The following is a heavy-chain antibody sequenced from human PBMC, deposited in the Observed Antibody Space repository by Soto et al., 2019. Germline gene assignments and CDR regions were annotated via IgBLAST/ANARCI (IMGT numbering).Heavy chain of an antibody. D-gene: IGHD1-26*01. J-gene: IGHJ3*02. CDR3: ARVRAQSTYNAFDI. CDR1: GDSISSDFY. V-gene: IGHV4-38-2*01. Sequence: SETLSLTCAGSGDSISSDFYWGRIRQPPGKGLEWIANIHQSGSTYYNPSLKSRVTISVERLKSQFSLQLTSVTAADTAVYYCARVRAQSTYNAFDIWDQGTMVTVSS. CDR2: IHQSGST.